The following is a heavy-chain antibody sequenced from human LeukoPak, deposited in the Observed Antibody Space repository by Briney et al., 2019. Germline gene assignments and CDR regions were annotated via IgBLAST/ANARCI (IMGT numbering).Heavy chain of an antibody. D-gene: IGHD2-2*01. CDR1: GYTFTDYY. J-gene: IGHJ4*02. CDR2: INPNDGDT. Sequence: ASVKVSCKASGYTFTDYYMHWVRQAPGQGFEWMGWINPNDGDTNYAQRFQGRVTMTRDTSISTAHMEVSRLRSDDTAVYYCTRANFLYCSSTTCLFDYWGQGTLVTVSS. V-gene: IGHV1-2*02. CDR3: TRANFLYCSSTTCLFDY.